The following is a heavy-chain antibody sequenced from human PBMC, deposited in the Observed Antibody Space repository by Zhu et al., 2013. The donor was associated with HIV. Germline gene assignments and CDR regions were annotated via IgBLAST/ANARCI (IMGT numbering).Heavy chain of an antibody. V-gene: IGHV1-18*01. CDR2: ISAYNGNS. Sequence: QVQLVQSGAEVKKAGASVKVSCKASGYTFTSYGINLVRQAPGQGLEWMGWISAYNGNSKYVQKFQGRVTMTTDTSTSTAYMELRSLRSDDTAVYYCARDNRFRRSGYFDAFDIWGQGTMVTVSS. J-gene: IGHJ3*02. D-gene: IGHD3-3*01. CDR1: GYTFTSYG. CDR3: ARDNRFRRSGYFDAFDI.